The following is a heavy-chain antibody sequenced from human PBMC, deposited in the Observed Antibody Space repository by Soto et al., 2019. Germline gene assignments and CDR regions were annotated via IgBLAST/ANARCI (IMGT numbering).Heavy chain of an antibody. D-gene: IGHD3-3*01. V-gene: IGHV3-74*01. CDR2: INHDGNVT. J-gene: IGHJ5*02. Sequence: GGSLRLSCEGSGFSFRSYWLHWVRQVPGKGLVWVSRINHDGNVTNYADSVKGRFTISRDNSKNTLFLRMNGLRAEDTAVYYLPTFPRRFSSNLVLPWGQGTLVTVSS. CDR3: PTFPRRFSSNLVLP. CDR1: GFSFRSYW.